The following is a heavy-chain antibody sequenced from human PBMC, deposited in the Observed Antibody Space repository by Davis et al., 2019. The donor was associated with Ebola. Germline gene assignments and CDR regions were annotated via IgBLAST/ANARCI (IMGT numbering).Heavy chain of an antibody. CDR1: GFTFSDYY. CDR3: AKEELKVFDY. V-gene: IGHV3-23*01. J-gene: IGHJ4*02. D-gene: IGHD3-10*01. CDR2: ITGSGSST. Sequence: PGGSLRLSCAASGFTFSDYYMNWVRQAPGKGLEWVSAITGSGSSTYYAGSVKGRFTISRDNSKNTLILQMNSLRAEDTAIYYCAKEELKVFDYWGQGTLVTVSS.